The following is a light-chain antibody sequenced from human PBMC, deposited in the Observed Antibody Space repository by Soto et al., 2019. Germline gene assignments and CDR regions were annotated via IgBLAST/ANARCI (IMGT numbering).Light chain of an antibody. V-gene: IGLV2-14*03. CDR2: DVS. Sequence: SALTQPASVSGSPGQSITISCTGTSSDVGGYNYVSWYQQHPGRAPNLIIYDVSDRPSGVSDRFSGSKSGNTASLTISGLQAEDEADYYCSSYTSSSTVIFGGGTKVTVL. J-gene: IGLJ2*01. CDR3: SSYTSSSTVI. CDR1: SSDVGGYNY.